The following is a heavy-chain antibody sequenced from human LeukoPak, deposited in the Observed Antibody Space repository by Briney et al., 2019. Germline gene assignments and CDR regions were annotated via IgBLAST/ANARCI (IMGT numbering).Heavy chain of an antibody. Sequence: LETLSLTCTVSGGSISSYYWNWIRQPPGKGLEWIGYAYYTGNTNYNPSLKSRVTISVDTSKNQFSLKLSSVTAADTAVYYCARLWFGDLGGFDAFDIWGQGTMVTVSS. V-gene: IGHV4-59*08. CDR2: AYYTGNT. CDR3: ARLWFGDLGGFDAFDI. J-gene: IGHJ3*02. D-gene: IGHD3-10*01. CDR1: GGSISSYY.